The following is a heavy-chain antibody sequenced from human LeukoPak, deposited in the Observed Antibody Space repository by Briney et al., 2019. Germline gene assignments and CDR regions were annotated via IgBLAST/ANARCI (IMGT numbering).Heavy chain of an antibody. D-gene: IGHD6-13*01. CDR2: ISGFGGSA. CDR3: ARRSGSSWSSFDY. V-gene: IGHV3-23*01. Sequence: GGSLRLSCAASGFTFNNYAMNWVRQAPGKGLEWVSGISGFGGSAYYAPSVKGRLTISRDNFGNMLYLHLDSLRVEDTAIYYCARRSGSSWSSFDYWGQGALVTVSS. J-gene: IGHJ4*02. CDR1: GFTFNNYA.